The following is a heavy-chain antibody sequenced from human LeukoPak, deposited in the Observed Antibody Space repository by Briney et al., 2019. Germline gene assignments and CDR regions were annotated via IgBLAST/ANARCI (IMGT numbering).Heavy chain of an antibody. CDR3: AKEAYSSGWYWLDY. CDR2: IRYDGSNK. V-gene: IGHV3-30*02. CDR1: GFTFSSYG. D-gene: IGHD6-19*01. Sequence: GGSLRLSCAASGFTFSSYGMHWVRQAPGKGLEWVAFIRYDGSNKYYADSVKGRFTISRDNSKNTLYLQMNSLRAEDTAVYYCAKEAYSSGWYWLDYWGQETLVTVSS. J-gene: IGHJ4*02.